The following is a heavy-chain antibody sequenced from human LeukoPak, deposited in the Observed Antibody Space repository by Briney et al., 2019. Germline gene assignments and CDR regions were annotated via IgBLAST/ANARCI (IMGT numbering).Heavy chain of an antibody. CDR3: ARDQTAIRDGYNPLFDY. V-gene: IGHV1-2*02. J-gene: IGHJ4*02. CDR2: FNPNSGGT. CDR1: GHTFTGYY. Sequence: ASVKLFCNASGHTFTGYYMHWAPQSPGQGLEWMGWFNPNSGGTNYAQKFQGRVTMARDTSISTAYMELSRLRSDDTAVYYCARDQTAIRDGYNPLFDYWGLGTLVTVSS. D-gene: IGHD5-24*01.